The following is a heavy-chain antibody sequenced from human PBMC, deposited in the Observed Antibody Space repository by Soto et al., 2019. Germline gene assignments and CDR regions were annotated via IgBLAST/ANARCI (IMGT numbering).Heavy chain of an antibody. CDR2: IYHSGST. Sequence: SETLSLTCAVSSGSISSSNWWSWVRQPPGKGLEWIGEIYHSGSTNYNPSLKSRVTISVDKSKNQFSLKLSSVTAADTAVYYCSRRGYRYGYFYYWGQGTLVTVSS. CDR3: SRRGYRYGYFYY. V-gene: IGHV4-4*02. D-gene: IGHD5-18*01. CDR1: SGSISSSNW. J-gene: IGHJ4*02.